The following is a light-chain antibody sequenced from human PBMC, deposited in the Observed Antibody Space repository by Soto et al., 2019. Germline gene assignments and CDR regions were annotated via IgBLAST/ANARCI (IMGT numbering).Light chain of an antibody. CDR3: QHYNNWPLT. CDR1: QSVSSY. Sequence: EMVMTQSPATLSVSPGERATLSCRASQSVSSYLAWYQQKFGQAPRLLIYHTSTRATGIPARFSGSGSGTEFTLTISSLQSEDYAVYYCQHYNNWPLTFGGGTKVDIK. V-gene: IGKV3-15*01. J-gene: IGKJ4*01. CDR2: HTS.